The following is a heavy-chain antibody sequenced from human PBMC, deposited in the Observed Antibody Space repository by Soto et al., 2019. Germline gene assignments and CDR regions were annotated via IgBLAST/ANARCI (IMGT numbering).Heavy chain of an antibody. CDR1: GFTLRDSA. CDR2: IYASGRV. V-gene: IGHV3-9*01. D-gene: IGHD3-10*01. CDR3: VKAILAGGADV. Sequence: EVQLVESGGGLVQPGRSLRLSCAASGFTLRDSAMHWVRQVTGEGLEWVSGIYASGRVGYVDSVKGRCTISRDVAKNSLYLQMASLTTEDTALYYCVKAILAGGADVWGHGTTVTVSS. J-gene: IGHJ6*02.